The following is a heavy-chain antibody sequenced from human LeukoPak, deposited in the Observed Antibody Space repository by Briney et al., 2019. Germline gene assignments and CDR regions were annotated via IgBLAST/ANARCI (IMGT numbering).Heavy chain of an antibody. CDR3: ARRRGGTTRTTYYYDSSGYGGWFDP. V-gene: IGHV4-34*01. CDR1: GGSFSGYY. CDR2: INHSGST. D-gene: IGHD3-22*01. J-gene: IGHJ5*02. Sequence: PSETLSLTCAVYGGSFSGYYWSWIRQPPGKGLEWIGEINHSGSTNYNPSLKSRVTISVDTSKNQFSLKLSSVTAADTAVYYCARRRGGTTRTTYYYDSSGYGGWFDPWGQGTLVTVSS.